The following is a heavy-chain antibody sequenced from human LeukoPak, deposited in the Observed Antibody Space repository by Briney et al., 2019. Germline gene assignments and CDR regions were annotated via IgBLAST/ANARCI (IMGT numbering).Heavy chain of an antibody. J-gene: IGHJ5*02. CDR1: GFNFRNSW. CDR3: ARSLVGPNWFDT. Sequence: GGSLRLSCAASGFNFRNSWMHWVRQAPGKGPEWVSRSNSDGSNIRYATSVRDRITISRDNAKNTVYLQMDSLRAEDTGLYYCARSLVGPNWFDTWGQGTLVTVSS. V-gene: IGHV3-74*01. D-gene: IGHD1-26*01. CDR2: SNSDGSNI.